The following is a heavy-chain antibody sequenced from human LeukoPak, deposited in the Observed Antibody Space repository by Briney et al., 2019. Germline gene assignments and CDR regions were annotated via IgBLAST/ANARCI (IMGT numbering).Heavy chain of an antibody. CDR2: ISRGGNSI. CDR3: ARDQYLDY. Sequence: PGGSLRLSCAASGFTFSDYYMSRLRQAPGKGLEWVSSISRGGNSIYYTDSVKGRFTISRDNARNSLFLQMNSLKAEDTAIYYCARDQYLDYRGQGTLVTVSS. V-gene: IGHV3-11*01. J-gene: IGHJ4*02. CDR1: GFTFSDYY.